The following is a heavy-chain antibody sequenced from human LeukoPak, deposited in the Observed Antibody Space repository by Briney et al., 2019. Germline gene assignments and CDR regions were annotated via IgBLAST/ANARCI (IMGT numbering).Heavy chain of an antibody. CDR1: GFTFSSYS. J-gene: IGHJ4*02. CDR3: ARDPFTSGDYYDSSGYSGY. CDR2: ISSSSSYI. D-gene: IGHD3-22*01. V-gene: IGHV3-21*01. Sequence: GGSLRLSCAASGFTFSSYSMNWVRQAPGKGLEWVSSISSSSSYIYYADSVKGRFTISRDNAKNSLYLQMNSLRAEDTAVYHCARDPFTSGDYYDSSGYSGYWGQGTLVTVSS.